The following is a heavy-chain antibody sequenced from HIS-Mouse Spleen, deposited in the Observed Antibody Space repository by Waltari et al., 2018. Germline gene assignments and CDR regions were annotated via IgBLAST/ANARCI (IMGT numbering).Heavy chain of an antibody. CDR2: IIPIFGTE. Sequence: QVQLVQSGAEVKKPGSSVKVSCKASGGTFSSYAISGVRQAPGQGLAWMGGIIPIFGTENYAQKFQGRVTITADESTSTAYMELSSLGSEDTAVYYCARDSGSYSFWYFDLWGRGTLVTVSS. D-gene: IGHD1-26*01. CDR3: ARDSGSYSFWYFDL. V-gene: IGHV1-69*01. CDR1: GGTFSSYA. J-gene: IGHJ2*01.